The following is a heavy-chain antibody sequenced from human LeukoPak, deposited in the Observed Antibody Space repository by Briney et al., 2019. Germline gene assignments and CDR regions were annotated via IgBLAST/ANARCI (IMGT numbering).Heavy chain of an antibody. V-gene: IGHV4-39*01. Sequence: SETLSLTCTVSGGSISSSSYYWGWIRQPPGKGLEWIGSIYYSGSTYYNPSLKSRVTISVDTSKNQFSLKLSSVTAADTAVYYCARKITMVRGVIYYGMDVWGQGTLVTVSS. CDR3: ARKITMVRGVIYYGMDV. D-gene: IGHD3-10*01. J-gene: IGHJ6*02. CDR1: GGSISSSSYY. CDR2: IYYSGST.